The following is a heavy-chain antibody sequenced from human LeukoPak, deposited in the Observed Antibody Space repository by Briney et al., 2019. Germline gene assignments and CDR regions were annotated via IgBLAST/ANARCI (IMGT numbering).Heavy chain of an antibody. CDR1: GYSFTSYW. Sequence: GKSLKISCKGSGYSFTSYWIAWVRQMPGKGLEWMGIIYPGDSDTRYSPSFQGQVTISADKSITTAYLQWSSLKASDTAIYYCARHEQGNSSRYYYWGQGTLVTVSS. V-gene: IGHV5-51*01. D-gene: IGHD6-13*01. J-gene: IGHJ4*02. CDR3: ARHEQGNSSRYYY. CDR2: IYPGDSDT.